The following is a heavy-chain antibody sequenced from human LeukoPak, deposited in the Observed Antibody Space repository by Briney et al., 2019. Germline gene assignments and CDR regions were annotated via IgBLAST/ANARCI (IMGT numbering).Heavy chain of an antibody. CDR2: ISPSSSTI. CDR1: GFTFSSYS. V-gene: IGHV3-48*04. D-gene: IGHD2-2*01. J-gene: IGHJ4*02. Sequence: GGSLRLSCAASGFTFSSYSMNWVRQAPGKGLEWVSYISPSSSTIYYADSVKGRFTISRDNAKNSLYLQMNSLRAEDTAVYYCAGYCSSVSCRNIDYWGQGTLVTVSS. CDR3: AGYCSSVSCRNIDY.